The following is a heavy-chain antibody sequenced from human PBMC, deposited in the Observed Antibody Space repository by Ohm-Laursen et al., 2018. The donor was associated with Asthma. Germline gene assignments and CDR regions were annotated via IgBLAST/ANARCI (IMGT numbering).Heavy chain of an antibody. CDR3: TKETLPKSASYATYFDL. CDR1: GFSLSTYG. V-gene: IGHV3-30*18. Sequence: SSLRLSCSASGFSLSTYGMHWVRQAPGKGLEWLAGVSIDGSKEFYVDSVMGRFTVSRDNAKNTMYLQMNSLRGEDTAVYFCTKETLPKSASYATYFDLWGPGTLVSVSS. J-gene: IGHJ4*02. CDR2: VSIDGSKE. D-gene: IGHD5-12*01.